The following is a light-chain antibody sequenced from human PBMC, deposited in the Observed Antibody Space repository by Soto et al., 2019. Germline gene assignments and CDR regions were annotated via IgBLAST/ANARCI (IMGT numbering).Light chain of an antibody. CDR3: QQLNSYPWT. Sequence: DIQLTQSPSFLSASVGDRVTITCRASQGISSYLAWYQQKPGKAPKLLIYAASPWQSGVPSRFSGSGSGTGFTLTMRSLQPEDFATYYCQQLNSYPWTFGQGTKVEIK. CDR2: AAS. V-gene: IGKV1-9*01. CDR1: QGISSY. J-gene: IGKJ1*01.